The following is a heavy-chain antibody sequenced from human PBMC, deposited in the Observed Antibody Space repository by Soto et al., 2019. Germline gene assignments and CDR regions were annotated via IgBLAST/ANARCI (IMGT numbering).Heavy chain of an antibody. CDR1: GYIFINYD. Sequence: QVQLVQSGAEVKKPGASVKVSCKASGYIFINYDMHWVRQAPGQRLEWMGWINTANGNTKYSQKFQGRVTITRDTSATPAYKELIGLKSEDTAMFYCVRAGQCPSWGQGTLVTVSS. D-gene: IGHD4-4*01. V-gene: IGHV1-3*04. J-gene: IGHJ5*02. CDR2: INTANGNT. CDR3: VRAGQCPS.